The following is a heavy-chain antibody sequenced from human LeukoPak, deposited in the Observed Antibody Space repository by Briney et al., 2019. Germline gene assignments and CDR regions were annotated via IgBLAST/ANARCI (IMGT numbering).Heavy chain of an antibody. J-gene: IGHJ4*02. V-gene: IGHV4-59*01. CDR3: ARRGRNSSGWQDYL. Sequence: PSETLSLTCTVSGGSISSYYWSWIRQPPGKGLEWIANIYHTGSTNYNPSLSSRVTISIDTAKNQFSLKLTSVTAADTAVYYCARRGRNSSGWQDYLWGQGTLVTVSS. CDR1: GGSISSYY. D-gene: IGHD6-25*01. CDR2: IYHTGST.